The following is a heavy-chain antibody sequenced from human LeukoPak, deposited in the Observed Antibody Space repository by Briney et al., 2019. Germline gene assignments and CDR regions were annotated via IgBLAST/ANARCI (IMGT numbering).Heavy chain of an antibody. CDR3: AKRGSTTYHFDS. CDR2: ISGNGVGT. D-gene: IGHD2-2*01. CDR1: GFTFSSFA. Sequence: PGGSLRLSCEASGFTFSSFALKWVRQAPGKGLEWVSSISGNGVGTYYADSVKGRFTISRDNSKNSLNLQMNSLRVEDTAVYYCAKRGSTTYHFDSWGQGTLVIVSS. J-gene: IGHJ4*02. V-gene: IGHV3-23*01.